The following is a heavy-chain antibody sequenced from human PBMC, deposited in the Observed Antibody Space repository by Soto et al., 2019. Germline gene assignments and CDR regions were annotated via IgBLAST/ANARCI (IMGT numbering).Heavy chain of an antibody. CDR1: GSSVSGDFY. CDR3: VAYSASHNWFGR. Sequence: KPSETLSLTCAVSGSSVSGDFYWAWIRQPPGKGLEWIGSVYPSGNTYYLPSLRGRISLSIDTSKNQISLTLTSVTAADTALFYRVAYSASHNWFGRWGQGTLVTVSS. J-gene: IGHJ5*02. CDR2: VYPSGNT. D-gene: IGHD6-13*01. V-gene: IGHV4-38-2*01.